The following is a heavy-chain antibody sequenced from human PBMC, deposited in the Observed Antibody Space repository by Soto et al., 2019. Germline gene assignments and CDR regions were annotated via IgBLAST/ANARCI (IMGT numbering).Heavy chain of an antibody. J-gene: IGHJ4*02. D-gene: IGHD3-9*01. Sequence: EVQLLESGGGLVQPGGSLRLSCAASRFTFSTYAMSWVRQAPGKGLEWVSAISGSGGSTYYADSVKGRFTISRDNSKNTLYLQMNSLRAEDTAVYYCATDLVLRYFDWLPQYFDYWGQGTLVTVSS. V-gene: IGHV3-23*01. CDR2: ISGSGGST. CDR1: RFTFSTYA. CDR3: ATDLVLRYFDWLPQYFDY.